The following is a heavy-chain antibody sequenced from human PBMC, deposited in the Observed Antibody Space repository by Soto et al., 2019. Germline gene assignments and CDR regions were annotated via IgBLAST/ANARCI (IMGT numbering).Heavy chain of an antibody. CDR2: VFHTGNT. D-gene: IGHD6-19*01. J-gene: IGHJ5*02. CDR1: GDSMTRSVW. CDR3: ARDGGGYSSGWYGGAAFWFDP. V-gene: IGHV4-4*02. Sequence: PSETLSLTCTVSGDSMTRSVWWTWVRQPPGKGLEWIGEVFHTGNTNYNPSLKSRVTMSVDKSTNEFSLKVTPVTAADTAIYYCARDGGGYSSGWYGGAAFWFDPWGQGTLVTVSS.